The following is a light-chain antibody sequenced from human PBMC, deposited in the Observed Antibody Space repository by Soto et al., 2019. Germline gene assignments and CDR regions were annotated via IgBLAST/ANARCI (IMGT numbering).Light chain of an antibody. CDR3: QQYCSSPPGT. V-gene: IGKV3-20*01. CDR2: GAS. CDR1: QSVSSSY. Sequence: EIVLTQSPGTLSLSPGERATLSCRASQSVSSSYLAWYQQKPGQAPRLLIYGASSRATGIPDRFSGSGSGTDFTLTISRLEPEAFAVYYCQQYCSSPPGTFGQGTKLEIK. J-gene: IGKJ2*02.